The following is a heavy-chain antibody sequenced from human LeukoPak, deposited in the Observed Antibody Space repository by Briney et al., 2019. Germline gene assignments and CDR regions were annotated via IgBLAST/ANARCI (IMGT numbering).Heavy chain of an antibody. CDR2: IYYSGST. CDR3: ARTKDDFGSVLLWFGELLSRAAFDI. Sequence: PSETLSLTCTVSGPSVSSGSYYWGWIRQPPGKGLEWIGYIYYSGSTNYHPSLKSRVTISVDTSKNQFSLKLSSVTAADTAVYYCARTKDDFGSVLLWFGELLSRAAFDIWGQGTMVTVSS. D-gene: IGHD3-10*01. J-gene: IGHJ3*02. V-gene: IGHV4-61*01. CDR1: GPSVSSGSYY.